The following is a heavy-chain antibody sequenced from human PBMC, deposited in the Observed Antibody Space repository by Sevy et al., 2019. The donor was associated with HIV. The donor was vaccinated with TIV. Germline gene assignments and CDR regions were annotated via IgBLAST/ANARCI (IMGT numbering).Heavy chain of an antibody. CDR3: ARDGGNDAFDI. V-gene: IGHV1-46*01. CDR2: INPSGAST. CDR1: GYTFTSYY. D-gene: IGHD3-16*01. J-gene: IGHJ3*02. Sequence: ASVKVSCKASGYTFTSYYMHWVRQAPGQGLEWMGRINPSGASTSYAQKFQGRVTMTRDTSTSTVYMELSSLRSEDTAVYYCARDGGNDAFDIWGQGTMVTVSS.